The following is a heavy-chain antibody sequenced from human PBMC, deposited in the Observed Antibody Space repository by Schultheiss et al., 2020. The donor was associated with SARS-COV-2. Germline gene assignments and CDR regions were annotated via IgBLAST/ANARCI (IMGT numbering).Heavy chain of an antibody. Sequence: GESLKISCKGSGYTFTASYIHWVRQAPGQGLEWMGWINPNSGGTNYAQKFQGRVTMTRDTSISTAYMELSRLRSDDTAVYYCARESRAARGVSHYYGMDVWGQGTTVTVSS. J-gene: IGHJ6*02. CDR1: GYTFTASY. V-gene: IGHV1-2*02. D-gene: IGHD3-10*01. CDR3: ARESRAARGVSHYYGMDV. CDR2: INPNSGGT.